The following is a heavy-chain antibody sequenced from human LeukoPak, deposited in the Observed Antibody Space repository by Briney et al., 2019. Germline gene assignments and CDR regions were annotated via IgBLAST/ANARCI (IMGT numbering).Heavy chain of an antibody. CDR1: GFTFSSYS. CDR2: ISSSSSYI. D-gene: IGHD6-13*01. Sequence: GGSLRLSCAASGFTFSSYSMNWVRQAPGKGLEWVSSISSSSSYIYYADSVKGRFTISRDNAKNSLYLQMNSLRAEDTAVYYCARVGVGPGMAGAGAGGGFEYWGQGTLVTVSS. J-gene: IGHJ4*02. CDR3: ARVGVGPGMAGAGAGGGFEY. V-gene: IGHV3-21*01.